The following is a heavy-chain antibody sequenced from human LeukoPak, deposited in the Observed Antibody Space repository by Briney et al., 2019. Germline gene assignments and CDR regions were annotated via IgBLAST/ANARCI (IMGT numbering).Heavy chain of an antibody. CDR2: ISGSGGST. J-gene: IGHJ4*02. Sequence: GGSLRLSCAASGFTFSSYAMSWARQAPGKGLEWVSAISGSGGSTYYADSVKGRFTISRDNSKNTLYLQMDSLRAEDTAVYYCAKARSGYYTDYYFDSWGQGTLVTVSS. CDR3: AKARSGYYTDYYFDS. CDR1: GFTFSSYA. V-gene: IGHV3-23*01. D-gene: IGHD3-3*01.